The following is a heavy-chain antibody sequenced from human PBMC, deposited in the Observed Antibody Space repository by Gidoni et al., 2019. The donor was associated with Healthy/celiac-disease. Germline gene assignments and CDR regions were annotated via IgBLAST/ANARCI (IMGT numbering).Heavy chain of an antibody. V-gene: IGHV4-59*01. D-gene: IGHD3-3*01. CDR1: GGSISSYY. Sequence: QVQLQESGPGLVKPSETLSLTCTVSGGSISSYYWSWIRQPPGKGLEWIGYIYYSGSTHYNPSLKSRVTISVDTSKNQSSLKLSSVTAADTAVYYCARGFLEWFASPDYWGQGTLVTVSS. J-gene: IGHJ4*02. CDR2: IYYSGST. CDR3: ARGFLEWFASPDY.